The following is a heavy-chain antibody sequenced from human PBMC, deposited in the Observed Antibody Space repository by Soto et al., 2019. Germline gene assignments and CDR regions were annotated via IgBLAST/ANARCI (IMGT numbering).Heavy chain of an antibody. CDR2: INPNTGGT. V-gene: IGHV1-2*04. J-gene: IGHJ4*02. Sequence: TCKASGYTFTGYYMHWVRQAPGQGLEWMGWINPNTGGTNYTQKFQGWVTLSSDTSIGTAYMELSRLRSDGTAVYYCARAFGEIPFDYWGQGTLVTVSS. CDR1: GYTFTGYY. D-gene: IGHD3-10*01. CDR3: ARAFGEIPFDY.